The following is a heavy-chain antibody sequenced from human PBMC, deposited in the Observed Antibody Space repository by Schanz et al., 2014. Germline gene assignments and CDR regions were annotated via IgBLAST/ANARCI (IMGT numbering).Heavy chain of an antibody. CDR3: AKVREWWPYYFDY. J-gene: IGHJ4*02. V-gene: IGHV3-74*01. D-gene: IGHD2-15*01. Sequence: EVQLVESGGGLVQPGGSLRLSCAASGFTFSVYWMHWVRQPPGEGLVSGSRISGDGTTTSYADSVKGRFTIPRDNSDNTLFLQMNSLRAEDTAVYYCAKVREWWPYYFDYWGQGTLVTVSS. CDR1: GFTFSVYW. CDR2: ISGDGTTT.